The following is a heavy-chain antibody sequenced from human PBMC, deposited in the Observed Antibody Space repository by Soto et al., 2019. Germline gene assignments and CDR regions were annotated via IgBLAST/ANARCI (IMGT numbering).Heavy chain of an antibody. J-gene: IGHJ3*02. CDR3: ARDHGLWFGEPMGAFDI. CDR1: GFTFSSYT. Sequence: PGGSLRLSCAASGFTFSSYTMNWVRQAPGKGLEWVAAISYYGSNKYYADSVKGRFTISRDNSKNTLYLQMNSLRAEDTAVYYCARDHGLWFGEPMGAFDIWGQGTMVTVSS. CDR2: ISYYGSNK. D-gene: IGHD3-10*01. V-gene: IGHV3-33*08.